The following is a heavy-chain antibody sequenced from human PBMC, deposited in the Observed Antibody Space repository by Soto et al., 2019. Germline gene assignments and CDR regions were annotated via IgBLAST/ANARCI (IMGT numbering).Heavy chain of an antibody. Sequence: QVPVVQSGAEVKKPGDSVKVSCRASGYTFTGHAIHWVRQAPGQSLEWMGWNDGGNGRTQYAQRFQGRVTLTRDTSAITAYMELSSLTSEDTAVYYCAREAGRTGDLDYWGQGTLVTVSS. CDR3: AREAGRTGDLDY. J-gene: IGHJ4*02. D-gene: IGHD7-27*01. V-gene: IGHV1-3*01. CDR1: GYTFTGHA. CDR2: NDGGNGRT.